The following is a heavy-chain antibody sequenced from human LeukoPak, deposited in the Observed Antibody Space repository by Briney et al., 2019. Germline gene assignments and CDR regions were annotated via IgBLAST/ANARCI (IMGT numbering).Heavy chain of an antibody. CDR2: IYYSGST. J-gene: IGHJ5*02. D-gene: IGHD3-10*01. Sequence: SETLSLTCTVSGYSISSGYYWSWIRQPPGKGLEWIGYIYYSGSTNYNPSLKSRVTISVDTSKNQFSLKLSSVIAADTAVYYCARAVRDRGVILPWFDPWGQGTLVTVSS. CDR1: GYSISSGYY. V-gene: IGHV4-61*01. CDR3: ARAVRDRGVILPWFDP.